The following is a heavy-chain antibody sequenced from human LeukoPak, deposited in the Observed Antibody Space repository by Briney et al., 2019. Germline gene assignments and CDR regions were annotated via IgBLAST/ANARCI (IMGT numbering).Heavy chain of an antibody. CDR1: GESFSGYS. D-gene: IGHD2-2*01. J-gene: IGHJ6*03. V-gene: IGHV4-34*01. CDR2: VIHGGSS. CDR3: ARGREDFILVPGTKRKSYYMDV. Sequence: PSETLSLTCAVYGESFSGYSWSWFRQPPGKGLEWIGEVIHGGSSNYNPSLKSRVTISIHTSKNQFSLKLRSVTAADTAVYYCARGREDFILVPGTKRKSYYMDVWGKGTTVTVSS.